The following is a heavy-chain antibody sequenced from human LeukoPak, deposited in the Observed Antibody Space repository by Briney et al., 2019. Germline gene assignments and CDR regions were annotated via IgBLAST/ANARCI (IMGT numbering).Heavy chain of an antibody. CDR2: TYYRSNWYN. CDR3: ALGAAGTYNY. V-gene: IGHV6-1*01. D-gene: IGHD6-13*01. Sequence: SRTLSVTCVISGDSVSSNNAAWNWIRQSPSRGLEWLGRTYYRSNWYNDYAASVKSRITIKPDTSKNQFSLQLNSVTPEDTAVYYCALGAAGTYNYWGQGTLVTVSS. J-gene: IGHJ4*02. CDR1: GDSVSSNNAA.